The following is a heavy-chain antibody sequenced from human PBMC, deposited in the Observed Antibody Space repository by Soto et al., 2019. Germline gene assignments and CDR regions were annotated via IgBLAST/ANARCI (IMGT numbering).Heavy chain of an antibody. CDR3: AGAPGSSSGHYYYYYYMDV. J-gene: IGHJ6*03. Sequence: ETLSLTCTVSGGSIRSSSYYWGWIRQPPGKGLEWIGSIYYSGSTYYNPSLKSRVTISVDTSKNQFSLKLSSVTAADTAVYYCAGAPGSSSGHYYYYYYMDVWGKGTTVTVSS. CDR1: GGSIRSSSYY. CDR2: IYYSGST. V-gene: IGHV4-39*01. D-gene: IGHD6-6*01.